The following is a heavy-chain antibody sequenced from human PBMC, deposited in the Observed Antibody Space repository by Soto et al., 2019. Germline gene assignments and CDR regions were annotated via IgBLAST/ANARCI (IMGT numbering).Heavy chain of an antibody. V-gene: IGHV3-33*01. D-gene: IGHD3-22*01. CDR1: GFTFSSYG. CDR2: IWYDGSNK. CDR3: ARAYYYDSSGYLGVDY. Sequence: QVQLVESGGGVVQPGRSLRLSCAASGFTFSSYGMHWVRQAPGKGLEWVAVIWYDGSNKYYADSVKGRFTISRDNSKNTLYLQMNSLRAEDTAVYYCARAYYYDSSGYLGVDYWGQGTLVTVSS. J-gene: IGHJ4*02.